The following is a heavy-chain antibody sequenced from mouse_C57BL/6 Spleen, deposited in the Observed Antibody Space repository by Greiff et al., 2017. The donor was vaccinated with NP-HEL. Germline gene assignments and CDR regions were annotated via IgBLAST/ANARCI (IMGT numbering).Heavy chain of an antibody. V-gene: IGHV5-9-1*02. D-gene: IGHD1-1*01. Sequence: EVQRVESGEGLVKPGGSLKLSCAASGFTFSSYAMSWVRQTPEKRLEWVAYISSGGDYIYYADTVKGRFTISRDNARNTLYLQMSSLKSEDTAMYYCTRDYYGSSGFAYWGQGTLVTVSA. CDR3: TRDYYGSSGFAY. CDR1: GFTFSSYA. J-gene: IGHJ3*01. CDR2: ISSGGDYI.